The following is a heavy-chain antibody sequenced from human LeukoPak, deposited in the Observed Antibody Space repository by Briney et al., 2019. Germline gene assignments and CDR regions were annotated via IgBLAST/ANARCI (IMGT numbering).Heavy chain of an antibody. J-gene: IGHJ4*02. CDR3: ARAQYYDILTGYYPFVY. CDR2: ISSSSSTI. Sequence: PGGSLRLSCAASGFTFSSYSMNWVRQAPGKGLEWVSYISSSSSTIYYADSVKGRFTISRDNAKNSLYLQMNSLRAEDTAVYYCARAQYYDILTGYYPFVYWGQGTLVTVSS. D-gene: IGHD3-9*01. V-gene: IGHV3-48*01. CDR1: GFTFSSYS.